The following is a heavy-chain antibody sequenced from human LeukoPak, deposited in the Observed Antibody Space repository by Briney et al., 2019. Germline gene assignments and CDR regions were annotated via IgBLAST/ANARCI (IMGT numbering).Heavy chain of an antibody. CDR1: GGTFSSYT. D-gene: IGHD6-13*01. CDR2: IIPILGIA. J-gene: IGHJ1*01. Sequence: SVKVPCKASGGTFSSYTISWVRQAPGQGLEWMGRIIPILGIANYAQKFQGRVTITADRSTSTAYMELSSLRSEDTAAYYCARMYGQQLVRKEYFQHWGQGTLVTVSS. V-gene: IGHV1-69*02. CDR3: ARMYGQQLVRKEYFQH.